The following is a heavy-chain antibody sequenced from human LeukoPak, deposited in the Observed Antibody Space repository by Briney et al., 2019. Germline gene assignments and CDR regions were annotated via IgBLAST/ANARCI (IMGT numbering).Heavy chain of an antibody. CDR1: GGSFSGYY. CDR3: ARESLYRGVDAFDI. D-gene: IGHD3-10*01. CDR2: INHSGST. V-gene: IGHV4-34*01. J-gene: IGHJ3*02. Sequence: PSETLSLTCAVYGGSFSGYYWSWIRQPPGKGLEWIGEINHSGSTNYNPSLKSRVTISVDTSKNQFSLKLSSVTAADTAVYYCARESLYRGVDAFDIWGQGTMVTVSS.